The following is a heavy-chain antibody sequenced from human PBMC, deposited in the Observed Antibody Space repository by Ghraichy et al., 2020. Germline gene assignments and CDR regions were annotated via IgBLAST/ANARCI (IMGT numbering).Heavy chain of an antibody. V-gene: IGHV4-34*01. CDR2: INHSGGT. J-gene: IGHJ6*03. CDR3: ARLFSDNNFYMDV. CDR1: GGSLSGHS. D-gene: IGHD5-24*01. Sequence: QTLSLTCAVYGGSLSGHSWSWLRQPPGKGLEWIGDINHSGGTNYSPSLKSRVSISIDMSKDQFSLKLTSVNAADTAVYFCARLFSDNNFYMDVWATGTTVTVSS.